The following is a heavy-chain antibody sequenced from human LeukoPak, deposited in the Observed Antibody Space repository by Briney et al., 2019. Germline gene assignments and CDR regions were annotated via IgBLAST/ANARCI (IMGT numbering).Heavy chain of an antibody. CDR1: GFTFSSYA. Sequence: GGSLRLSCADSGFTFSSYAMSWVRQAPGKGLEWVSAISGSGGSTYYADSVKGRFTISRDNSKNTLYLQMNSLRAEDTAVYYCAKRGLRPVGYFDYWGQGTLVTVSS. D-gene: IGHD4-17*01. J-gene: IGHJ4*02. V-gene: IGHV3-23*01. CDR3: AKRGLRPVGYFDY. CDR2: ISGSGGST.